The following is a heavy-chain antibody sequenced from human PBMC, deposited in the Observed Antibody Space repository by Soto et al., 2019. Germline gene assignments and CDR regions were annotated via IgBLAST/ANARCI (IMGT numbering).Heavy chain of an antibody. Sequence: SETLSLTCTVSGGSISRSTYYWGWIRQPPGKGLEWIGSIYYSGSTYYRPSLKSRVTISVDTSKNQFSLKLSSVTAAGTAVYYCARQVPAAIRLGWFDPWGQGTLVTV. CDR2: IYYSGST. CDR1: GGSISRSTYY. D-gene: IGHD2-2*02. V-gene: IGHV4-39*01. CDR3: ARQVPAAIRLGWFDP. J-gene: IGHJ5*02.